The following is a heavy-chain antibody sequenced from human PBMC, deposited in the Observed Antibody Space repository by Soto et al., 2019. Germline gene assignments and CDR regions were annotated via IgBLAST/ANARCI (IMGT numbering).Heavy chain of an antibody. V-gene: IGHV3-23*01. CDR3: AKDHCTNGVCYDAFDI. CDR2: ISGSGGST. CDR1: GFTFSSYA. D-gene: IGHD2-8*01. Sequence: GGSLRLSCAASGFTFSSYAMSWVRQAPGKGLEWVTAISGSGGSTYYADSVKGRFTISRDNSKNTLYLQRNSLRAEDTAVYYCAKDHCTNGVCYDAFDIWGQGTMVTVSS. J-gene: IGHJ3*02.